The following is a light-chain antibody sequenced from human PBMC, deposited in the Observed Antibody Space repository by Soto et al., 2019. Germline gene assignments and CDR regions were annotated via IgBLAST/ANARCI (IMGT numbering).Light chain of an antibody. CDR1: SSNIGSNF. Sequence: QSVLTQPPSASGAPGQTVTISCSGSSSNIGSNFVYWYQQVPGTAPKLLIYRTDQRPSGVPDRFSGSKPSASAYLAISGLRSDDEADYYCAAWDNSLRWVFGGGTKLTVL. CDR2: RTD. V-gene: IGLV1-47*01. CDR3: AAWDNSLRWV. J-gene: IGLJ3*02.